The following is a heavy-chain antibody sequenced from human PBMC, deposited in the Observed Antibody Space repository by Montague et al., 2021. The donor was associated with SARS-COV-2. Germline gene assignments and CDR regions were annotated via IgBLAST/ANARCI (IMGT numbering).Heavy chain of an antibody. CDR2: LSYSGRP. CDR1: GGSFRDYS. Sequence: SETLSLTCAFAGGSFRDYSWSWVRQPPGKRLEWIGYLSYSGRPNYNPSLKSRVSISVDTSKNQFSLQLRSVIAADTAVYYCARHLHQYTSGGYFDQWGQGTLVAVSS. J-gene: IGHJ4*02. CDR3: ARHLHQYTSGGYFDQ. V-gene: IGHV4-59*08. D-gene: IGHD6-19*01.